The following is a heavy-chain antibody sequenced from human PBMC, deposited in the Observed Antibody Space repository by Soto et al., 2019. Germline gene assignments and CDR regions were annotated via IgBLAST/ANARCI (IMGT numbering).Heavy chain of an antibody. Sequence: GESLKISCKGSGYNFGNYWIGWVRQMPGKGLEWMGIIYPGDSEIRYRPSFQGQVTISADKSISTAYLQWSSLKASDTSLYFCLRMPYSYGQLDYFDYWGKGTQVTVSS. D-gene: IGHD3-16*01. J-gene: IGHJ4*02. CDR1: GYNFGNYW. CDR3: LRMPYSYGQLDYFDY. V-gene: IGHV5-51*01. CDR2: IYPGDSEI.